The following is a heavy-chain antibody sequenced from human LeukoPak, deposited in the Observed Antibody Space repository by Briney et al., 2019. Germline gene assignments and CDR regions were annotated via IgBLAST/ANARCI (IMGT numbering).Heavy chain of an antibody. J-gene: IGHJ5*02. V-gene: IGHV3-49*03. CDR3: TRGHCSSTSCYRGFDP. CDR1: GFTFGDYA. Sequence: PGRSLRLSCTASGFTFGDYAMSWFRQAPGKGLEWVGFIRSKAYGGTTEYAASVKGRFTISRDDSKSIAYLQMNSLKTEDTAVYYCTRGHCSSTSCYRGFDPWGQGTLATVSS. CDR2: IRSKAYGGTT. D-gene: IGHD2-2*01.